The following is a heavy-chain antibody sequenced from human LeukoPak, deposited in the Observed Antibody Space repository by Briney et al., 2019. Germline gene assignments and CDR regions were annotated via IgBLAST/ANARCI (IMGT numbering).Heavy chain of an antibody. V-gene: IGHV4-61*02. CDR3: ARDLAAPDAFDI. CDR1: GGSISSGSYY. J-gene: IGHJ3*02. CDR2: IYTSGST. D-gene: IGHD6-13*01. Sequence: SQTLSLTCTVSGGSISSGSYYWSWIRQPAGKGLEWIGRIYTSGSTNYNPSLKSRVTISVDTSKNQFSLKLSSVTAADTAVYYCARDLAAPDAFDIWGQGTMVTVSS.